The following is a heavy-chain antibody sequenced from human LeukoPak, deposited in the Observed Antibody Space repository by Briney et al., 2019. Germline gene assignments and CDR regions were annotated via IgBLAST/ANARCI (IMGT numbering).Heavy chain of an antibody. D-gene: IGHD5-24*01. CDR1: GYTFSNYY. V-gene: IGHV1-46*01. CDR2: INPSRGSA. J-gene: IGHJ4*02. CDR3: VRNAEMDTISGGYFDS. Sequence: GASVKVSCKASGYTFSNYYMHWVRQAPGQGLEWMGIINPSRGSATYGQKFQGRVTMTRDTSTSIVYMDLSSLTSEDTAVYYCVRNAEMDTISGGYFDSWGQGTLVTVSS.